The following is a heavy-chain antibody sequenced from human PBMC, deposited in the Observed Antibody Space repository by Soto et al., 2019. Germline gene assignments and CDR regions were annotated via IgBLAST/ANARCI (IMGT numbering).Heavy chain of an antibody. Sequence: GQGLEWMGIINPSGGSTTYSQKFQGRVTMTRDTSTSTVYMELSSLRSEDTAVYYCARDGPLGELSSPSDWRQGTLVTVSS. D-gene: IGHD3-16*02. V-gene: IGHV1-46*03. CDR2: INPSGGST. CDR3: ARDGPLGELSSPSD. J-gene: IGHJ4*02.